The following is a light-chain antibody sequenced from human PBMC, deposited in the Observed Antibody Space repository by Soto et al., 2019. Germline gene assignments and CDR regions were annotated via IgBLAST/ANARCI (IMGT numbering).Light chain of an antibody. CDR1: QSVSSY. J-gene: IGKJ4*01. CDR3: QHRSNSELY. Sequence: EIVLTQSPATLSLSPGERATLSCRASQSVSSYLAWYQQKPGQAPRLLISDASNRATGIPARFSGSGSGTDFTLTISSLEPEDVAVDYCQHRSNSELYVGGGTKVVVK. V-gene: IGKV3-11*01. CDR2: DAS.